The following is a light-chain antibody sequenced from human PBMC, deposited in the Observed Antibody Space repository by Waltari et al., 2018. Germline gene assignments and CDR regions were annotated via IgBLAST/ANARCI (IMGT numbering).Light chain of an antibody. V-gene: IGKV1-5*03. CDR3: QQYNSCPT. J-gene: IGKJ1*01. CDR1: QSIITW. Sequence: DIQMNQSPSTLSVSVGDRVTSTVRASQSIITWLAWYQQKPGKAPKVLIYKASNVHSRVPSRFSGSESGTELTLTSSSLQPDYFSTYYSQQYNSCPTFGQGTKAEIQ. CDR2: KAS.